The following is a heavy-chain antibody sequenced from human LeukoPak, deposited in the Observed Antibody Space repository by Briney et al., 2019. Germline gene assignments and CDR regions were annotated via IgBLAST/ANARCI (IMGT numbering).Heavy chain of an antibody. J-gene: IGHJ4*02. V-gene: IGHV3-48*01. Sequence: PGRSLRLSCAASGLTVSSYSINWVSQAPREGREWVSYISSSSTSYYADSVKGRFPISRDNAKSSLYQQMNSLRAEDTVVYYCARGYYARLDYWGQGTLVTVSS. D-gene: IGHD2-2*01. CDR2: ISSSSTS. CDR1: GLTVSSYS. CDR3: ARGYYARLDY.